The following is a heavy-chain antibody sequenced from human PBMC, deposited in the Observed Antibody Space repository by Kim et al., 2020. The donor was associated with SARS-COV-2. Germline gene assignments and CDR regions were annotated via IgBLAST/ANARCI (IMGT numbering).Heavy chain of an antibody. V-gene: IGHV4-59*08. CDR2: IYYSGST. J-gene: IGHJ6*02. CDR1: GGSISSYY. D-gene: IGHD6-13*01. CDR3: ARRHIAAAGGRTQGYYYYYSMDV. Sequence: SETLSLTCTVSGGSISSYYWSWIRQPPGKGLEWIGYIYYSGSTNYNPSLKSRVTISVDTSKNQFSLKLSSVTAADTAVYYCARRHIAAAGGRTQGYYYYYSMDVWGQGTTVTVSS.